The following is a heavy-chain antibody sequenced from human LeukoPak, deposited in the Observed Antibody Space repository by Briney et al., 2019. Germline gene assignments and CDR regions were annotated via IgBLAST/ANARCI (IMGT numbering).Heavy chain of an antibody. CDR2: IYSGGST. D-gene: IGHD2-2*01. Sequence: PGGSLRLSFAASGFPLNSNYMSWVRPAPGEGLEWVSVIYSGGSTYYADYVKGRFTISRDNSKNTLYLQMNSLRAEDTAVYYCARGSDCSTTSCHWAWFDPWGQGTLVTVSS. V-gene: IGHV3-53*01. CDR3: ARGSDCSTTSCHWAWFDP. J-gene: IGHJ5*02. CDR1: GFPLNSNY.